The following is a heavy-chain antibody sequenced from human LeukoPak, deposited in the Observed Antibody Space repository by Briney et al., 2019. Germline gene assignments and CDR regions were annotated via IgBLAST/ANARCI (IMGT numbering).Heavy chain of an antibody. D-gene: IGHD2-21*01. J-gene: IGHJ4*02. CDR2: IINTGTAT. CDR3: VKDRAYLRRGFDD. Sequence: QPGGSLRLSCVASGFTFWYYAVGWVRQAPGKGPEWVSSIINTGTATYYADAVKGRFTISRDNSKNTLYLQMSTLRVEDTALYYCVKDRAYLRRGFDDWGQGTLVTVSS. CDR1: GFTFWYYA. V-gene: IGHV3-23*01.